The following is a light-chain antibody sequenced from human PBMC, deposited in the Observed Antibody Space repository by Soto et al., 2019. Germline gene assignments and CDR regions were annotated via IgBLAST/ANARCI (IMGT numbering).Light chain of an antibody. V-gene: IGLV2-14*01. CDR1: SSDFGGYNY. J-gene: IGLJ1*01. Sequence: QSVLTQPASVSGSPGQSITISCTGTSSDFGGYNYVSWYQQHPGKAPKVSIYDVSNRPAGVSNRFPGSRSGNTASLTISGLQAEDEADYYCCSYTSSNSLIFGTGTKVTVL. CDR2: DVS. CDR3: CSYTSSNSLI.